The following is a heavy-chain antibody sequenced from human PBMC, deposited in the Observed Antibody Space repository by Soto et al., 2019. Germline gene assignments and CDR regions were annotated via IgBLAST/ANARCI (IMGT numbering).Heavy chain of an antibody. CDR1: GGTFSSYT. J-gene: IGHJ1*01. CDR2: IIPILGIA. CDR3: ARDRGIGGSCYLH. V-gene: IGHV1-69*10. Sequence: ASVKVSCKASGGTFSSYTISWVRQAPGQGLEWMGRIIPILGIANYAQKFQGRVTITADKSTSTAYMEVSSLRSEDTAVYYCARDRGIGGSCYLHWGQGTLVTVSS. D-gene: IGHD2-15*01.